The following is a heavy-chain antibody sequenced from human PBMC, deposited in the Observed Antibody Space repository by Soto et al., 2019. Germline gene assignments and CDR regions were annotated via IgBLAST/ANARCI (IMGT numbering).Heavy chain of an antibody. D-gene: IGHD1-1*01. CDR1: GFAFQNHG. CDR3: ARKPHWQYWYFDL. J-gene: IGHJ2*01. V-gene: IGHV3-20*01. CDR2: ISGSGVNG. Sequence: EVQLVESGGSVIRPGGSLRLSCAASGFAFQNHGMAWVRQVPGKGLEWVAGISGSGVNGVYADSVKGRFTISRDNGDNSLYLEINNLGVEDTALYHCARKPHWQYWYFDLWGRGTLVTVSS.